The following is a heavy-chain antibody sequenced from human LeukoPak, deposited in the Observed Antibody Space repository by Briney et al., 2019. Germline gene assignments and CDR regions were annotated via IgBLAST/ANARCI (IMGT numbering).Heavy chain of an antibody. Sequence: SETLSLTCTVSGGSISSYYWRWIRQPPGKGLEWIGYIYYSGSTNYNPSLKSRVTISVDTSKNQFSLKLSSVTAADTAVYYCARVEITIFGVVIPGAFDYWGQGTLVTVSS. CDR1: GGSISSYY. CDR2: IYYSGST. J-gene: IGHJ4*02. V-gene: IGHV4-59*01. D-gene: IGHD3-3*01. CDR3: ARVEITIFGVVIPGAFDY.